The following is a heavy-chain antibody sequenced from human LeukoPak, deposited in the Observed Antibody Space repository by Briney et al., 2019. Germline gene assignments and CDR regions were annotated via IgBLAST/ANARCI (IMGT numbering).Heavy chain of an antibody. J-gene: IGHJ5*02. D-gene: IGHD3-3*01. CDR1: GGSISSYY. CDR3: ARVGDFWSGYSFVKFDP. CDR2: IYYSGST. Sequence: SETLSLTCTVSGGSISSYYWSWIRQPPGKGLEWIGYIYYSGSTNYNPPLKSRVAISVDTSKNQFSLKLSSVTAADTAVYYCARVGDFWSGYSFVKFDPWGQGTLVTVSS. V-gene: IGHV4-59*12.